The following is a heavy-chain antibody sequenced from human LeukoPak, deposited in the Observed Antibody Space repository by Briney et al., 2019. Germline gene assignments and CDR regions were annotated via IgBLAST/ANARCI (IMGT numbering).Heavy chain of an antibody. CDR3: ARGRAIAARPVDY. V-gene: IGHV4-39*01. Sequence: PSETLSLTCTVSGGSISSSSYYWGWIRQPPGKGLEWIGSIYYSGSTYYIPSLKSRVTISVDTSKNQFSLKLSSVTAADTAVYYCARGRAIAARPVDYWGQGTLVTVSS. D-gene: IGHD6-6*01. CDR1: GGSISSSSYY. CDR2: IYYSGST. J-gene: IGHJ4*02.